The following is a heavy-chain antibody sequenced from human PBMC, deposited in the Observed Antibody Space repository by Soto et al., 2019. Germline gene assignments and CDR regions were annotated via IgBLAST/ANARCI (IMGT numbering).Heavy chain of an antibody. CDR3: ARQRGGHYDFWSGYYFRDYYYYMDV. Sequence: SETLSLTCTVSGGSISSYYWSWIRQPPGKGLEWIGYIYYSGSTNYNPSLKSRVTILVDTSKNQFSLKLSSVTAADTAVYYCARQRGGHYDFWSGYYFRDYYYYMDVWGKGTTVTVSS. CDR1: GGSISSYY. CDR2: IYYSGST. D-gene: IGHD3-3*01. J-gene: IGHJ6*03. V-gene: IGHV4-59*08.